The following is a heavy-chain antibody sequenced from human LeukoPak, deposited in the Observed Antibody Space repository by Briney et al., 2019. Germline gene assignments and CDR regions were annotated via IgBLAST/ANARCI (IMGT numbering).Heavy chain of an antibody. D-gene: IGHD2-2*01. Sequence: PGGSLRLSCAASGFTFSSYSMYWVRQAPGKGLEWVSSISSSSSYIYYADSVKGRFTISRDNAKNSLYLQMNSLRAEDTAVYYCAREITYCSSTSCYPGRRYYYYMDVWGKGTTVTVSS. CDR3: AREITYCSSTSCYPGRRYYYYMDV. J-gene: IGHJ6*03. V-gene: IGHV3-21*01. CDR2: ISSSSSYI. CDR1: GFTFSSYS.